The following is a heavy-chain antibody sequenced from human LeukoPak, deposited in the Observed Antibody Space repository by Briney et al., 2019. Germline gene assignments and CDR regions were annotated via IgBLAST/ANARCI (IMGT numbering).Heavy chain of an antibody. V-gene: IGHV1-2*02. J-gene: IGHJ6*03. CDR3: ARGGYSRTYYYYYMDV. CDR2: INPNSAGT. D-gene: IGHD6-13*01. Sequence: ASVKVSCKASGYTFTGYYMHWVRQAPGQGLEWMGWINPNSAGTNYAQKFQGRVTMTRDTSISTAYMELSRLRSDDTAVYYCARGGYSRTYYYYYMDVWGKGTTVTISS. CDR1: GYTFTGYY.